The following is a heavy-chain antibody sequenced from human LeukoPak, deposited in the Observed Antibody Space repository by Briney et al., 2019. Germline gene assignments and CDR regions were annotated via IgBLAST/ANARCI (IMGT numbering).Heavy chain of an antibody. CDR1: GYSFTSYW. Sequence: GESLKISCKGSGYSFTSYWIGWVRQMPGKGLGWMGIIYPGDSDTRYSPSFQGQVTISADKSISTAYLQWSSLKASDTAMYYCARQHTIAARPGNWFDPWGQGTLVTVSS. D-gene: IGHD6-6*01. V-gene: IGHV5-51*01. J-gene: IGHJ5*02. CDR2: IYPGDSDT. CDR3: ARQHTIAARPGNWFDP.